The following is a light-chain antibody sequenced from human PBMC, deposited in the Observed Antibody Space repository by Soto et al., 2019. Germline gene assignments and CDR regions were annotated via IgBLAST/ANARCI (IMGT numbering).Light chain of an antibody. J-gene: IGLJ1*01. Sequence: QSVLTQPASVSGSPGQSITISCTGTSSDVGYYNYVSWYQQHPGKAPKLMIYEVSNRPSGLSNRFSGSKSGNTASLTISGLQAEDEADYYCSSFTTSSTSVFGTGTKLTVL. CDR3: SSFTTSSTSV. CDR1: SSDVGYYNY. CDR2: EVS. V-gene: IGLV2-14*01.